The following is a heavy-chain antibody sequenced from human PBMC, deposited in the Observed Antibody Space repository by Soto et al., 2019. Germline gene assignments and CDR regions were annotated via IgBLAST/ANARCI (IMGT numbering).Heavy chain of an antibody. CDR2: IYYSGST. V-gene: IGHV4-59*01. J-gene: IGHJ6*02. Sequence: LSLPCTVSVGSISSYYWSWIRQPPGKGLEWIGYIYYSGSTNYNPSLKSRVTISVDTSKNQFSLKLSSVTAADTAVYYCAREAYNWNDGYYYGMDVWGQGTTVTVSS. CDR3: AREAYNWNDGYYYGMDV. D-gene: IGHD1-20*01. CDR1: VGSISSYY.